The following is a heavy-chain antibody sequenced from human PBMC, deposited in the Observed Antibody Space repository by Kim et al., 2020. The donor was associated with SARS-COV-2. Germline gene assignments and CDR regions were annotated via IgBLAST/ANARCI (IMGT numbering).Heavy chain of an antibody. CDR1: GGSISSSSYY. Sequence: SETLSLTCTVSGGSISSSSYYWGWIRQPPGKGLEWIGSIYYSGSTYYNPSLKSRVTISVDTSKNQFSLKLSSVTAADTAVYYCARQVRYSYGYVKAPVYWGQGTLVTVSS. J-gene: IGHJ4*02. CDR2: IYYSGST. CDR3: ARQVRYSYGYVKAPVY. D-gene: IGHD5-18*01. V-gene: IGHV4-39*01.